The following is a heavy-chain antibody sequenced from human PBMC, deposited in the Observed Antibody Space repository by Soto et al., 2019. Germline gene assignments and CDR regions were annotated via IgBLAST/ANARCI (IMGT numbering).Heavy chain of an antibody. J-gene: IGHJ4*02. Sequence: PGGSLRLSCAASGFSFSRYGIHWVRQAPGKGLEWVAVISYDESTTFYADSVKGRFTISRDNSKNTLYLQMDSLRVEDSAVYSCAKAGCSGGTCYLYYFDYWGQGALVTVSS. D-gene: IGHD2-15*01. CDR2: ISYDESTT. V-gene: IGHV3-30*18. CDR1: GFSFSRYG. CDR3: AKAGCSGGTCYLYYFDY.